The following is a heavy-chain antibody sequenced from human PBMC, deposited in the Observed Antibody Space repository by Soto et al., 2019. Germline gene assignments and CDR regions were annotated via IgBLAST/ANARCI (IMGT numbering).Heavy chain of an antibody. CDR3: ARDLGQQLVDY. V-gene: IGHV1-18*01. CDR1: GYTFTSYG. CDR2: ISAYNGNT. J-gene: IGHJ4*02. D-gene: IGHD6-13*01. Sequence: ASVNVSCKASGYTFTSYGISWVRQAPGQGLEWMGWISAYNGNTKYAQKLQGRVTMTTDTSTSTAYVEVRSLRSDDTAVYYCARDLGQQLVDYWGQGTLVTVSS.